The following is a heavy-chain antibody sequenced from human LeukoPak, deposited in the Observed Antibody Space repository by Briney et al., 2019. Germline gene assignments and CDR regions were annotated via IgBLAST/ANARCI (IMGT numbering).Heavy chain of an antibody. CDR3: AKDCTNYGMDV. Sequence: PGGSLRLSCAASGFTFSSYGMRWVRQAPGKGLEWVAVISHDGSNKYYADSVKGRFTISRDNSKNTLYLQMNSLRAEDTAVYYCAKDCTNYGMDVWGQGTTVTVSS. CDR1: GFTFSSYG. CDR2: ISHDGSNK. V-gene: IGHV3-30*18. J-gene: IGHJ6*02.